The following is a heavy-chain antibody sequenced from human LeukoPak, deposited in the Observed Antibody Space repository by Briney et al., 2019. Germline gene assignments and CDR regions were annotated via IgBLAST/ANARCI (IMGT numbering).Heavy chain of an antibody. J-gene: IGHJ4*02. V-gene: IGHV1-69*01. CDR2: IIPIFGTA. CDR1: GYSFTSYW. D-gene: IGHD3-22*01. Sequence: PGESLKISCKGSGYSFTSYWIGWVRQAPGQGLEWMGGIIPIFGTANYAQKFQGRVTITADESTSTAYMELSSLRSEDTAVYYCARNPYDSSGYPDWGQGTLVTVSS. CDR3: ARNPYDSSGYPD.